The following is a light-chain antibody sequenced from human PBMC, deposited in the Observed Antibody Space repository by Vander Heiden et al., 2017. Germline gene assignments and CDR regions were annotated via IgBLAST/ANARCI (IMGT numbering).Light chain of an antibody. V-gene: IGLV3-25*03. CDR3: QSADRSGTVI. CDR2: KDS. Sequence: SSELTQPPPVSVSPGQTARITCSGDALPKQFAYWYQQQAGQAPVMVIYKDSERPSGIPERFSGSSSGTTVTLTISGVQAEDEADYYCQSADRSGTVIFGGGTKLTVL. CDR1: ALPKQF. J-gene: IGLJ2*01.